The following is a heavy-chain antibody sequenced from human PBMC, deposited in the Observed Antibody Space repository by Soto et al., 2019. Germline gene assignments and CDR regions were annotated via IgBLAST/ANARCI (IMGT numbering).Heavy chain of an antibody. CDR2: IIPIFGTA. D-gene: IGHD2-2*01. CDR3: ATVPAAIAFYYHGMDV. V-gene: IGHV1-69*12. CDR1: GGTFSSYA. J-gene: IGHJ6*02. Sequence: QVQLVQSGAEVKKPGSSVKVSCKASGGTFSSYAISWARQAPGQGLEWMGGIIPIFGTANYAQKFQGRVTITADESTSTAYMELSSLRSEDTAVYYCATVPAAIAFYYHGMDVWGQGTTVTVSS.